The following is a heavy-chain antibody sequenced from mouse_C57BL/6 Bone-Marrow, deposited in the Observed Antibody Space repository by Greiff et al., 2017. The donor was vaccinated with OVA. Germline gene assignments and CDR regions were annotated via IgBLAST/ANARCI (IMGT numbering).Heavy chain of an antibody. Sequence: VKLVESGAELVMPGASVKLSCKASGYTFTSYWMHWVKQRPGQGLEWIGEIDPSDSYTNYNQKFKGKSTLTVDKSSSTAYMQLSSLTSEDSAVYYCAREDYYDYDWFAYWGQGTLVTVSA. J-gene: IGHJ3*01. CDR3: AREDYYDYDWFAY. D-gene: IGHD2-4*01. CDR1: GYTFTSYW. V-gene: IGHV1-69*01. CDR2: IDPSDSYT.